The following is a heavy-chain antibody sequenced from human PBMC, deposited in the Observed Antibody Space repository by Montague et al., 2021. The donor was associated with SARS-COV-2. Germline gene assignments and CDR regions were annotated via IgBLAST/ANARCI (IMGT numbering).Heavy chain of an antibody. CDR3: AKSVDSGGYNYERGADY. CDR1: GFTFGTYA. CDR2: IGGSGVGS. D-gene: IGHD3-22*01. V-gene: IGHV3-23*01. Sequence: SLRLSCAASGFTFGTYAMSWVRQAPGQELVWVSAIGGSGVGSYYSDSVKGRSTISRDNSKNTLYLRMDSLRVDDTAIYYCAKSVDSGGYNYERGADYWGQGTVVTVSS. J-gene: IGHJ4*02.